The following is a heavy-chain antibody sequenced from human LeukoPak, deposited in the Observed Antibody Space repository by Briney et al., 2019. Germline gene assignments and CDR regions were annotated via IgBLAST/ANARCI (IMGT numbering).Heavy chain of an antibody. CDR2: IKEDGSEK. Sequence: PGGSLRLSCAASGFTFSDYWMSWVRQAPGKGLEWVANIKEDGSEKYYVDSVKGRFTISRDNAKSSLYLQMNSLRAEDTAVYYCARDPVVVATIGVGSYFDLWGRGTLVTVSS. J-gene: IGHJ2*01. CDR1: GFTFSDYW. V-gene: IGHV3-7*01. D-gene: IGHD5-12*01. CDR3: ARDPVVVATIGVGSYFDL.